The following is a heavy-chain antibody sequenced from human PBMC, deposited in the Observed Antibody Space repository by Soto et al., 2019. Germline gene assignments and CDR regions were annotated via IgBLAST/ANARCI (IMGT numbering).Heavy chain of an antibody. V-gene: IGHV1-69*12. J-gene: IGHJ2*01. CDR2: IIPLFGTA. CDR1: GGTFSTYA. D-gene: IGHD6-19*01. CDR3: AQTLGSAVAGPGRFDL. Sequence: QVQLVQSGAEVKKPGSSVKVSCKASGGTFSTYAISWVRQAPGQGLEWMGGIIPLFGTANYAQKFQGRVTITADESTSTAYMELSSLRSEDTAMYYCAQTLGSAVAGPGRFDLWGRGTLITVSS.